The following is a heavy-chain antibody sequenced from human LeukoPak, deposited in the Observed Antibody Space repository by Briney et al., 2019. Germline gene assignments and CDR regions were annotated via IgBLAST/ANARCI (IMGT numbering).Heavy chain of an antibody. CDR3: ARDCIGCHGFDY. Sequence: ASVKVSCKASGYTFINYGISWVRQAPGQGLEWMGWVCAYADNTNYVQKFQGRVTMTTDTSTITAYMELRSLRSDDTAIYYCARDCIGCHGFDYWGQGTLVTVSS. CDR2: VCAYADNT. J-gene: IGHJ4*02. V-gene: IGHV1-18*01. D-gene: IGHD2-15*01. CDR1: GYTFINYG.